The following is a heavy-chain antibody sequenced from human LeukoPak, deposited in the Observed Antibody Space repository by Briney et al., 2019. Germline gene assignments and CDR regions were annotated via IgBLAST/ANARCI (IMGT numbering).Heavy chain of an antibody. CDR1: GGSISSYY. CDR2: IYYSGST. J-gene: IGHJ3*02. V-gene: IGHV4-59*01. Sequence: PSETLSLTCTVSGGSISSYYWSWIRQPPGKGLEWIGYIYYSGSTNYNPSLKSRVTISVDTSKNQFSLKLSSVTAADTAVYYCARDQYYYDSSGPDAFDIWGQGTMVTVSS. D-gene: IGHD3-22*01. CDR3: ARDQYYYDSSGPDAFDI.